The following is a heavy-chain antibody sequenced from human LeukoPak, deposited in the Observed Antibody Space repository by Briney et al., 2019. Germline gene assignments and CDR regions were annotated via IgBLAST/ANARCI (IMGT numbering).Heavy chain of an antibody. CDR3: AKDQKLEPFHY. CDR1: GFTFSDYG. CDR2: IQYDGNDK. Sequence: GGSLRLSCAVSGFTFSDYGMHWVRQAPGEGLEWVAFIQYDGNDKFYADSVQGRFTVSRDNSKNTLYLQMNSLRVEDTAVYYCAKDQKLEPFHYWGQGTLVTVSS. V-gene: IGHV3-30*02. D-gene: IGHD1-1*01. J-gene: IGHJ4*02.